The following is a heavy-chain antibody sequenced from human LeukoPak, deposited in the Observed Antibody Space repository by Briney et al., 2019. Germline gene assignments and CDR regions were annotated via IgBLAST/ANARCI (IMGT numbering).Heavy chain of an antibody. J-gene: IGHJ4*02. CDR3: AKQSYARSLGE. D-gene: IGHD2-8*01. CDR2: TNSGGSSS. V-gene: IGHV3-23*01. CDR1: GFPFSDFS. Sequence: GGSLRLSCAPSGFPFSDFSMSWVRQPPGKGLEWISTTNSGGSSSDYAESVKGRFTISRDNSKNTLYLQMSSLRVEDTAMYYCAKQSYARSLGEGGPGTLVTVSS.